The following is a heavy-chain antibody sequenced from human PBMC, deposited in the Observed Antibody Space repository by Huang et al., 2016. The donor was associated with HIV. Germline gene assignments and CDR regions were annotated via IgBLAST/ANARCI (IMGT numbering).Heavy chain of an antibody. CDR1: GFTFTNYA. V-gene: IGHV3-30*01. CDR3: ARSAVPGDGDWFDP. D-gene: IGHD6-19*01. Sequence: QVQLVESGGGLVQPGRSLRISCAASGFTFTNYAIHWVIQAQGKGVELVAFISYDGRNKFYADSVKGRFTIARDNSKSTLYLLMNSLRVDDTALYYCARSAVPGDGDWFDPWGQGTLVTVSS. CDR2: ISYDGRNK. J-gene: IGHJ5*02.